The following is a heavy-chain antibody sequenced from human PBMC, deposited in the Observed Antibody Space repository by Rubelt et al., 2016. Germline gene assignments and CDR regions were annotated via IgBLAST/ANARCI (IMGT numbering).Heavy chain of an antibody. D-gene: IGHD3-10*01. Sequence: QVQVQESGPGLVKPSKPLSPPCAVFGGSFGVSNWTGFARPQGKGLGWLGKLINIGGTTYNPSLKSRVTIAVDTSKNQFSLKLSSVTAADTAVYYCARGGRYYGSGSYQRHNWFDPWGQGTLVTVSS. CDR3: ARGGRYYGSGSYQRHNWFDP. J-gene: IGHJ5*02. CDR1: GGSFGVSN. V-gene: IGHV4-34*01. CDR2: LINIGGT.